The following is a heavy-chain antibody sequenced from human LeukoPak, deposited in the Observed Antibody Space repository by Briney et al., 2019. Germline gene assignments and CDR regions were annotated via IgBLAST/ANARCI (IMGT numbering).Heavy chain of an antibody. J-gene: IGHJ4*02. CDR3: ARGRRVIVVVPAASYYFDY. Sequence: ASVKVSCKASGYTFTSYDINWVRQATGQGLEWMGWMNPNSGNTGYAQKFQGRVTITRNTSISTAYMELSSLRSEDTAVYYCARGRRVIVVVPAASYYFDYWGQGTLVTVSS. D-gene: IGHD2-2*01. CDR2: MNPNSGNT. CDR1: GYTFTSYD. V-gene: IGHV1-8*03.